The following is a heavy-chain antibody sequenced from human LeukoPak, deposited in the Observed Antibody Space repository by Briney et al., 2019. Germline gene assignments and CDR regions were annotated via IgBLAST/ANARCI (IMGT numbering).Heavy chain of an antibody. V-gene: IGHV1-18*01. Sequence: GASVKVSFKASGYTFTSYGISWVRQAPGQGLEWMGWISAYNGNTNYAQKLQGRVTMTTDTSTSTAYMELRSLRSDDTAVYYCARSLEFSGIHVWASEDNWFDPWGQGTLVTVSS. D-gene: IGHD3-16*01. CDR1: GYTFTSYG. CDR2: ISAYNGNT. CDR3: ARSLEFSGIHVWASEDNWFDP. J-gene: IGHJ5*02.